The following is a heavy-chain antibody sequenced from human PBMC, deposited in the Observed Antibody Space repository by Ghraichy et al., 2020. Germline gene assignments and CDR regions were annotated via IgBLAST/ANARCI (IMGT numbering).Heavy chain of an antibody. J-gene: IGHJ4*02. D-gene: IGHD3-22*01. CDR1: GFTLSNYA. CDR3: AASIGAMYYYDSSGYYYYDY. CDR2: ISGIGGST. Sequence: GGSLRLSCAASGFTLSNYAMSWVRQAPGKGLEWVSTISGIGGSTYYAVSVKGRFTISRAISKNTLYLQMHSLRAEDTAVYYCAASIGAMYYYDSSGYYYYDYWGQGTLVTVSS. V-gene: IGHV3-23*01.